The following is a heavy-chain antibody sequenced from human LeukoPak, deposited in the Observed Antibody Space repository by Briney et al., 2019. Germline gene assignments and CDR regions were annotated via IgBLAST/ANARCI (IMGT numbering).Heavy chain of an antibody. CDR3: VIAARLVSYYFDY. V-gene: IGHV4-39*01. J-gene: IGHJ4*02. D-gene: IGHD6-6*01. CDR1: GGSINISDYY. CDR2: IYYSGST. Sequence: SETLSLTCTVSGGSINISDYYWGWIRQPPGKGLEWIGSIYYSGSTYYNPSLKSRVTISVDTSKNQFSLNLSSVIAADTAVYYCVIAARLVSYYFDYWGQGTLVTVSS.